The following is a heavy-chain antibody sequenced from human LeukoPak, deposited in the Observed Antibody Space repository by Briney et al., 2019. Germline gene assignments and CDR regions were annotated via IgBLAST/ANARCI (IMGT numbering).Heavy chain of an antibody. J-gene: IGHJ4*02. CDR3: AMAYSSSWYYFDY. CDR2: IYYSGST. CDR1: GGAINSSTYY. Sequence: PSETLSLTCTVSGGAINSSTYYWGWIRQPPGKGLEWIGTIYYSGSTYYNPSLKSRVTIAVDTSKNQFSLRLSSVTAADTAVYYCAMAYSSSWYYFDYWGQGTLVTVSS. V-gene: IGHV4-39*07. D-gene: IGHD6-13*01.